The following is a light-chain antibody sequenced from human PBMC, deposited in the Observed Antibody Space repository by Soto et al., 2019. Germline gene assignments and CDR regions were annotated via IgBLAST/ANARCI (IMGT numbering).Light chain of an antibody. V-gene: IGKV1-6*01. CDR2: AAS. J-gene: IGKJ3*01. CDR1: QDIGIY. CDR3: QQSYNGPFT. Sequence: AIQLTQSPSSLSASVGDRVTITCRASQDIGIYLAWYQQKPGKAPNLLIYAASSLQRGVPSRFSGSGSGTDFTLTIRSLQPEDFATYYCQQSYNGPFTFGPGTKVDIK.